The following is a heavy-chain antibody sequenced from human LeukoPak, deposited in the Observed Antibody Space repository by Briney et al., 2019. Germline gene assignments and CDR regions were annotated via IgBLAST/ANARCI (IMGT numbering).Heavy chain of an antibody. Sequence: SETLSLTCAVYGGSFSGYYWSWIRQPPGKGLEWIGEINHSGSTNYNPSLKSRVTISVDTSKNQFSLALSSVTAADTAVYYCVVLIFHYYTDVWGKGTTVTISS. D-gene: IGHD3-3*02. CDR3: VVLIFHYYTDV. CDR2: INHSGST. J-gene: IGHJ6*03. V-gene: IGHV4-34*01. CDR1: GGSFSGYY.